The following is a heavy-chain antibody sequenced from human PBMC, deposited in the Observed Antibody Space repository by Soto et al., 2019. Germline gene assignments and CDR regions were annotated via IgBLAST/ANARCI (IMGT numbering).Heavy chain of an antibody. Sequence: QLHLVQFGAVVKKPGASVTVSCSASGYPVTAYYMHWVRQAPGRGLEWMGGINPATGAAKYTQTCHGRVTMTRDTSTSTVFMELSGLTSEDTAVFYCARGGGVGVAGSAAFDMWGQGTLVTVST. J-gene: IGHJ3*02. CDR1: GYPVTAYY. CDR2: INPATGAA. CDR3: ARGGGVGVAGSAAFDM. V-gene: IGHV1-2*02. D-gene: IGHD3-3*01.